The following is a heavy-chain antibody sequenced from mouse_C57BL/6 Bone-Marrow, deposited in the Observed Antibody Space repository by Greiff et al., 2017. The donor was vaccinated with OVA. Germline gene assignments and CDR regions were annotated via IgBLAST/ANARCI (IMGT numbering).Heavy chain of an antibody. Sequence: QVHVKQSGAELARPGASVKLSCKASGYTFTSYGISWVKQRTGQGLEWIGEIYPRSGNTYYNEKFKGKATLTADKSSSTAYMELRSLTSEDSAVYFCARTAQAWFAYWGQGTLVTVSA. J-gene: IGHJ3*01. D-gene: IGHD3-2*02. CDR3: ARTAQAWFAY. V-gene: IGHV1-81*01. CDR2: IYPRSGNT. CDR1: GYTFTSYG.